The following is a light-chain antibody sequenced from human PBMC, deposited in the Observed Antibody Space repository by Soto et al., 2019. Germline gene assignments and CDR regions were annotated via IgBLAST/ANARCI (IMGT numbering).Light chain of an antibody. CDR2: EVS. V-gene: IGLV2-14*01. J-gene: IGLJ1*01. Sequence: QSALTHPASVSGSPGQSITISCTGTSSDVGGYKHVFWYQHHPGKAPKLMIYEVSNRPSGVSNRFSGSKSGYTASLTISGLQAEYEADYYCNSQRSSGTRVFGTGTKVTV. CDR1: SSDVGGYKH. CDR3: NSQRSSGTRV.